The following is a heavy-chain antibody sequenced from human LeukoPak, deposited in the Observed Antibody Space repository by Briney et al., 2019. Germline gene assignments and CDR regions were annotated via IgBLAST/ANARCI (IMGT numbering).Heavy chain of an antibody. CDR2: IIPIFGTA. D-gene: IGHD1-20*01. CDR1: GGTFSSYA. CDR3: ASGYNWTPGY. J-gene: IGHJ4*02. V-gene: IGHV1-69*13. Sequence: ASVKVSCKASGGTFSSYAISWVRQAPGQGLEWMGGIIPIFGTANYAQKFQGRVAITADESTSTAYMELSSLRSEDTAVYYCASGYNWTPGYWGQGTLVTVSS.